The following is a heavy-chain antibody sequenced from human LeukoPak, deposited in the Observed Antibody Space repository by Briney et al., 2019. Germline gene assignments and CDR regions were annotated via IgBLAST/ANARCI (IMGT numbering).Heavy chain of an antibody. CDR3: ARMTGPAPHLFAIQGYNWFDP. D-gene: IGHD2-21*01. CDR2: ISSSSSCI. J-gene: IGHJ5*02. V-gene: IGHV3-21*01. CDR1: GFTFSSYS. Sequence: PGGSLRLSCAASGFTFSSYSMNWVRQAPGKGLEWVSSISSSSSCIYYADSVKGRFTISRDNAKNSLYLQMNSLRAEDTAVYYCARMTGPAPHLFAIQGYNWFDPWGQGTLVTVPS.